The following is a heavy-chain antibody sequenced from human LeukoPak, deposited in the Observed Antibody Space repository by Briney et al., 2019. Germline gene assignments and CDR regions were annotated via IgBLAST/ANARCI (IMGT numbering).Heavy chain of an antibody. J-gene: IGHJ4*02. CDR1: GGSFSGYY. V-gene: IGHV4-34*01. CDR3: ARVRSSSYYPPDY. CDR2: INHTGST. D-gene: IGHD6-13*01. Sequence: PSETLSLTCAVYGGSFSGYYWSWIRQPPRKGLAWMGEINHTGSTNYNPSLKSRVTISVDSSKSQCSLKLSSVTAADTAVYYCARVRSSSYYPPDYWGQGTLVTASS.